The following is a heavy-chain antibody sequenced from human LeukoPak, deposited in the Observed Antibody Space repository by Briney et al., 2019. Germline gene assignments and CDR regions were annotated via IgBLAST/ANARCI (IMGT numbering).Heavy chain of an antibody. V-gene: IGHV4-59*01. CDR3: ARSSSGWYKGAFDY. Sequence: PSETLSLTCTVSGGSISSYYWSWIRQPPGKGLEWIGYIYYSGSTNYNPSLKSRVTISVDTSKNQFSLKLSSVTAADTAVYYCARSSSGWYKGAFDYWGQGTLVTVPS. D-gene: IGHD6-19*01. CDR2: IYYSGST. J-gene: IGHJ4*02. CDR1: GGSISSYY.